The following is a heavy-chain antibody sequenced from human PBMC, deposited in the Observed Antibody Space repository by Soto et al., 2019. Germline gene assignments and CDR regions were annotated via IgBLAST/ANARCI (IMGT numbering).Heavy chain of an antibody. D-gene: IGHD3-22*01. V-gene: IGHV3-30-3*01. CDR1: GFTFSSYA. J-gene: IGHJ5*02. CDR2: ISYDGSNK. Sequence: QTGGSLRLSCAASGFTFSSYAMHWVRQAPGKGLEWVAVISYDGSNKYYADSVKGRFTISRDNSKNTLYLQMNSLRAEDTAVYYCAGEGPITMIVVVTNWFDPWGQGTLVTVSS. CDR3: AGEGPITMIVVVTNWFDP.